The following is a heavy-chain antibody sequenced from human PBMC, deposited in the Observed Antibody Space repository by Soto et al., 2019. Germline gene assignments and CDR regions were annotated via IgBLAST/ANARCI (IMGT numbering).Heavy chain of an antibody. CDR2: IIPIFGTA. J-gene: IGHJ6*02. D-gene: IGHD4-17*01. V-gene: IGHV1-69*06. CDR3: AFYGDYPFYSGMDV. CDR1: GGTFSSYA. Sequence: QVQLVQSGAEVKKPGSSVKVSCKASGGTFSSYAISWVRQAPGQGLEWLGGIIPIFGTANYAQKFQGRVTITADKSTSTAYMELSSLRSEDTAVYYCAFYGDYPFYSGMDVWGQGTTVTVSS.